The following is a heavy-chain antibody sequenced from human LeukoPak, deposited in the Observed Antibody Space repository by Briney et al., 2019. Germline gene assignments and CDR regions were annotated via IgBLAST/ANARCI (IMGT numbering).Heavy chain of an antibody. V-gene: IGHV3-23*01. Sequence: GGSLRLSCVASGFTLRSYVMNWVRQTPGKGLEWVSCISGSGDSTFYADSVKGRVSISRDNSKNTLYLQVNGLRTEDTAVYYCAKDRLLNCRGDCYIFDYWGQGTVVTVSS. D-gene: IGHD2-21*02. J-gene: IGHJ4*02. CDR2: ISGSGDST. CDR1: GFTLRSYV. CDR3: AKDRLLNCRGDCYIFDY.